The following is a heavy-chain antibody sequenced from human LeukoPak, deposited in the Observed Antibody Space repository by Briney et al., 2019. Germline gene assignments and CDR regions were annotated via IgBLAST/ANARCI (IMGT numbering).Heavy chain of an antibody. CDR3: ASPAYDFWSGYYRGWFDP. CDR2: IIPIFGTA. J-gene: IGHJ5*02. CDR1: GGTFSSYA. V-gene: IGHV1-69*13. D-gene: IGHD3-3*01. Sequence: VASVKVSCKASGGTFSSYAISWVRQAPGQGLEWMGGIIPIFGTANYAQKFQGRVTITADESTSTAYMELSSLRSEDTAVYYCASPAYDFWSGYYRGWFDPWGQGTLVTVSS.